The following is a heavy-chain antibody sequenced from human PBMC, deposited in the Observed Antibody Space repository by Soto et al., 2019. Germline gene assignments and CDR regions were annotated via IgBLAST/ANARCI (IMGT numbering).Heavy chain of an antibody. V-gene: IGHV1-58*01. CDR3: AAGGWFSSQTDYYYYYGMDV. Sequence: SVKVSCKASGFTFTSSAVQWVRQARGQRLEWIGWIVVGSGNTNYAQKFQERVTITRDMSTSTAYMELSSLRSEDTAVYYCAAGGWFSSQTDYYYYYGMDVWGQGTTVTVS. J-gene: IGHJ6*02. CDR2: IVVGSGNT. D-gene: IGHD2-15*01. CDR1: GFTFTSSA.